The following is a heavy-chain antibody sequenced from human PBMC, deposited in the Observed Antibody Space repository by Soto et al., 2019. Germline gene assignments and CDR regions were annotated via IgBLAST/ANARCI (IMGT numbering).Heavy chain of an antibody. CDR2: IYHSGST. CDR3: ARDRLAGTTFLRRYDAFDI. D-gene: IGHD1-7*01. CDR1: GGSISSSNW. Sequence: QVQLQESGPGLVKPSGTLSLTCAVSGGSISSSNWWSWVRQPPGKGLEWIGEIYHSGSTNYNPSRKSRVTISVDKSKNQFSLKLSSVTAADTAVYYCARDRLAGTTFLRRYDAFDIWGQGTMVTVSS. J-gene: IGHJ3*02. V-gene: IGHV4-4*02.